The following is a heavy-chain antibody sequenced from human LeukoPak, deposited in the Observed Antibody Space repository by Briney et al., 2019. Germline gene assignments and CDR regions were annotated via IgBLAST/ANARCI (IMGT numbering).Heavy chain of an antibody. CDR2: IIPIFGTA. J-gene: IGHJ4*02. V-gene: IGHV1-69*13. Sequence: GASVKVSCKASGGTFSSYAISWVRQAPGQGLEWMGGIIPIFGTANYAQKFQGRVTITADESTSTAHMELSSLRSEDTAVYYCARVRDLREWGLLDWGQGTLVTVSS. CDR3: ARVRDLREWGLLD. D-gene: IGHD1-26*01. CDR1: GGTFSSYA.